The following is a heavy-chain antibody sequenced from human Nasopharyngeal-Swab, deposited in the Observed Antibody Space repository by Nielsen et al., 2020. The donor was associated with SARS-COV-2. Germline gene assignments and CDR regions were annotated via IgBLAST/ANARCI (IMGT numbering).Heavy chain of an antibody. CDR1: GASISSYY. D-gene: IGHD6-6*01. V-gene: IGHV4-59*01. J-gene: IGHJ6*03. CDR3: ARDGAAHPPGYYYYMDV. CDR2: IHNSEIT. Sequence: SETLSLTCTVSGASISSYYWSWIRQPPGKRLEWIGYIHNSEITSYNPSLKGRVTMSVDTSKNQFSLKLSSVTAADTAVYYCARDGAAHPPGYYYYMDVWGKGTTVTVSS.